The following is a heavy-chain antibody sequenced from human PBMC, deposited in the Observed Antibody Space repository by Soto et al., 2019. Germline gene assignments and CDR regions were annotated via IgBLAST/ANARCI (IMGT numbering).Heavy chain of an antibody. CDR1: GGSISSGGYY. V-gene: IGHV4-31*03. CDR3: ARVQSLFGVVSNWFDP. Sequence: QVQLQESGPGLVEPSQTLSLNCTVSGGSISSGGYYWSWIRQHPGKGLEWIGNIFHSGRTYYNPSRKSRLTMYVDASKNQFSLRLNSVTAADTAVYYCARVQSLFGVVSNWFDPWGLGTLVTVSS. CDR2: IFHSGRT. J-gene: IGHJ5*02. D-gene: IGHD3-3*01.